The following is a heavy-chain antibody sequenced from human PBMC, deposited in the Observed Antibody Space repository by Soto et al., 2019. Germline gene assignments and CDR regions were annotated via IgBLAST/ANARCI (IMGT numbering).Heavy chain of an antibody. Sequence: SLRLSCAASGFTFISYAMSWVRQAPGKGLEWVSAISGSGGSTYYADSVKGRFTISRDNSKNTLYLQMNSLRAEDTAVYYCAKAKSYSSSRWFDPWGQGTLVTVSS. V-gene: IGHV3-23*01. J-gene: IGHJ5*02. CDR3: AKAKSYSSSRWFDP. CDR1: GFTFISYA. D-gene: IGHD6-6*01. CDR2: ISGSGGST.